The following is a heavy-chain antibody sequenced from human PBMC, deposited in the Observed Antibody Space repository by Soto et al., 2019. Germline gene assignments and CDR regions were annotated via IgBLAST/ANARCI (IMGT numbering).Heavy chain of an antibody. J-gene: IGHJ4*02. CDR1: GGSISSSNW. CDR3: ARAPRIVGASLFDY. Sequence: PSETLSLTCAVSGGSISSSNWWSWVRQPPGKGLEWIGEIYHSGGTNYNTSLKSRVTISVDKSKNQFSLKLSSVTAADTAVYYCARAPRIVGASLFDYWGQGTLVTVSS. D-gene: IGHD1-26*01. CDR2: IYHSGGT. V-gene: IGHV4-4*02.